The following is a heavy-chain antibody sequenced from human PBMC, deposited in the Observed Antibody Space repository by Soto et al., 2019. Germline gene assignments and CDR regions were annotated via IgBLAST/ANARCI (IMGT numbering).Heavy chain of an antibody. CDR3: ARDGDYGPKRGYFQH. V-gene: IGHV1-69*12. CDR2: LIPIFGTA. Sequence: QVQLVQSGAEVKKPGSSVKVSCKASGGTFSSYAISWVRQAPGQGLEWMGGLIPIFGTANYAQKFQGRVTITADESTSTAYMELSSLRSEDTAVYYCARDGDYGPKRGYFQHWGQGTLVTVSS. CDR1: GGTFSSYA. J-gene: IGHJ1*01. D-gene: IGHD4-17*01.